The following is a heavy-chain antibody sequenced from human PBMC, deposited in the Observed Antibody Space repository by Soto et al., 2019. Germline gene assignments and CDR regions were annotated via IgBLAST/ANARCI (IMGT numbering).Heavy chain of an antibody. CDR3: AREHGIGLMVYAMNSWFDP. J-gene: IGHJ5*02. D-gene: IGHD2-8*01. V-gene: IGHV1-18*01. Sequence: QVQLVQSGAEVKKPGSSVKVSCKASGYTFTSYGISWVRQAPGQGLEWMGWISADNGNTNYAQKLQGRVTMTTDTXTSTAYMELRSLRSDDTGVYYWAREHGIGLMVYAMNSWFDPWGQGTVVTVSS. CDR1: GYTFTSYG. CDR2: ISADNGNT.